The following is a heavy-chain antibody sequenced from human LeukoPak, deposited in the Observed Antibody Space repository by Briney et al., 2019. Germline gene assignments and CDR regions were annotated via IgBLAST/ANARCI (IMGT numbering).Heavy chain of an antibody. CDR3: ARGLRIVVGYYYYGMDV. V-gene: IGHV4-34*01. CDR1: GGSFSGYY. D-gene: IGHD2-2*01. Sequence: KPSETLSLTCAVYGGSFSGYYWSWIRQPPGKGLEWIGEINHSGSTNYNPSLKSRVTISVHTSKNQFSLKLSSVTAADTAVYYCARGLRIVVGYYYYGMDVWGKGTTVTVSS. CDR2: INHSGST. J-gene: IGHJ6*04.